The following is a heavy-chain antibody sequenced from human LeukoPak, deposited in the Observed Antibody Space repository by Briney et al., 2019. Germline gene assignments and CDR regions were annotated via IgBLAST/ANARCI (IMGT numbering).Heavy chain of an antibody. V-gene: IGHV4-59*01. Sequence: SEPLSLTCTVSGGSISSYYWSWIRQPPGKGLEWIGYIYYSGSTNYNPSLKSRVTISVDTSKNQFSLKLSSVTAADTAVYYCARSYSTITMVRGFDPWGQGTLVTVSS. CDR1: GGSISSYY. D-gene: IGHD3-10*01. CDR3: ARSYSTITMVRGFDP. J-gene: IGHJ5*02. CDR2: IYYSGST.